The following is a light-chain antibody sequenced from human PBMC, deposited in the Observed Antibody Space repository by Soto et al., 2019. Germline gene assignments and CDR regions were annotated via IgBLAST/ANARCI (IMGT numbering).Light chain of an antibody. Sequence: EIVLTQSPGTLSLSPGERATLSCRASQSVSSSYLAWYQQKPGQAPRLLIYGTSSRATAIPDRFSGSGSGTDFTLTISRLEPEDFAVYYCQQYGSSSWTFGQGTKAEIK. CDR2: GTS. J-gene: IGKJ1*01. CDR3: QQYGSSSWT. CDR1: QSVSSSY. V-gene: IGKV3-20*01.